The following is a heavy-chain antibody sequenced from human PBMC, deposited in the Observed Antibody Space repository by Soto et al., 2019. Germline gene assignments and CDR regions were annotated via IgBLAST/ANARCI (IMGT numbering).Heavy chain of an antibody. CDR2: IIPILGIA. CDR3: ADTYYYDSSGENALDI. D-gene: IGHD3-22*01. Sequence: QVQLVQSGAEVKKPGSSVKVSCKASGGTFSSYTISWVRQAPGQGLEWMGRIIPILGIANYAQKFQGRVTITADKSTSTAYMELSSLRSEYTAVYYCADTYYYDSSGENALDIWGQGTMVTVSS. J-gene: IGHJ3*02. V-gene: IGHV1-69*02. CDR1: GGTFSSYT.